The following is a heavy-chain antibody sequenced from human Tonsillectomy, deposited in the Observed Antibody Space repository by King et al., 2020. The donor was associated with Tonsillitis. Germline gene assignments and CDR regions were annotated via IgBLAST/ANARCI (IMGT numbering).Heavy chain of an antibody. CDR1: GFTCSDHY. CDR2: ARIQANRYTT. Sequence: VQLVESGGGLVQPGGSLRLSCAASGFTCSDHYMDWFRQAPGKGLEGGGRARIQANRYTTEYAAAVKGRFTISRDDEKNSLYLQMNSLKTEDTAVYYCARGDRSGYSIDYWGQGTLVTVSS. CDR3: ARGDRSGYSIDY. D-gene: IGHD3-3*01. V-gene: IGHV3-72*01. J-gene: IGHJ4*02.